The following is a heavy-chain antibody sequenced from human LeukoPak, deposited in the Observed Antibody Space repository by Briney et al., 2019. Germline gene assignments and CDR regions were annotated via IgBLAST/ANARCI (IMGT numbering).Heavy chain of an antibody. Sequence: ASVTVSCKASGYTFTSYYMHWVRQAPGQGLEWMGIINPSGGSTSYAQKFQGRVTMTRDTSTSTVYMELSSLRSEDTAVYYCARDGTIYGMDVWGQGTKVTLSS. CDR1: GYTFTSYY. V-gene: IGHV1-46*01. CDR3: ARDGTIYGMDV. CDR2: INPSGGST. J-gene: IGHJ6*02. D-gene: IGHD3-3*01.